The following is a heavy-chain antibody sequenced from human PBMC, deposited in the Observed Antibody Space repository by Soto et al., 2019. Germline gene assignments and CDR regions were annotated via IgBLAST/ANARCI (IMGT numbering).Heavy chain of an antibody. CDR2: INPSGGST. Sequence: GASVKVSCKASGYTFTSYYMHWVRQAPGQGLEWMVIINPSGGSTSYAQKFQGRVTMTRDTSTSTAYMELRSLRSDDTAIYYCARDPHEFWTSYWFDPWGQGTPVTVSS. CDR3: ARDPHEFWTSYWFDP. CDR1: GYTFTSYY. V-gene: IGHV1-46*01. J-gene: IGHJ5*02. D-gene: IGHD3-3*01.